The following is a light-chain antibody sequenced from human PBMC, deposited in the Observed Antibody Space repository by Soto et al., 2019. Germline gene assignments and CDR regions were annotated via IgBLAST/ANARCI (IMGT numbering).Light chain of an antibody. CDR3: QQYYSYPLT. Sequence: IQMTQSPSSLSPSVGDRVTITCRASQGISSYLAWYQQKPGKATKLLLYAASTLQSGVASRFSGSGSGTDFTLTISCLQSEDFATYYCQQYYSYPLTFGGGTKVDI. CDR1: QGISSY. V-gene: IGKV1-8*01. J-gene: IGKJ4*01. CDR2: AAS.